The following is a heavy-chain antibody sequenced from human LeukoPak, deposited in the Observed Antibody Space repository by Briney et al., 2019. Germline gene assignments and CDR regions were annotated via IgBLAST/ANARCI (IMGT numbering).Heavy chain of an antibody. CDR3: AKTQDIVVVVAPRWFDP. V-gene: IGHV3-23*01. J-gene: IGHJ5*02. D-gene: IGHD2-15*01. Sequence: GGSLRLFCAASGFTFSSYAMSWVRQAPGKGLEWVSAISGSGGSTYYADSVKGRFTISRDNSKNTLYLQMNSLRAEDTAVYYCAKTQDIVVVVAPRWFDPWGQGTLVTVSS. CDR2: ISGSGGST. CDR1: GFTFSSYA.